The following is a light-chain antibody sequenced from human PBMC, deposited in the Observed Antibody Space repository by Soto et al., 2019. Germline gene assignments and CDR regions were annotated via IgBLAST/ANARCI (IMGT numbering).Light chain of an antibody. V-gene: IGKV1-9*01. CDR1: QGISSY. J-gene: IGKJ4*01. CDR3: QHLNTFHLT. CDR2: AAS. Sequence: DIQLTQSPSFLSASVGDRVTISCRASQGISSYLAWYQQKPGKAPKLLIYAASTLQGCVISRFSGSGSGTEFTLTISSLQPRDVATSYYQHLNTFHLTFGGGTNVEIK.